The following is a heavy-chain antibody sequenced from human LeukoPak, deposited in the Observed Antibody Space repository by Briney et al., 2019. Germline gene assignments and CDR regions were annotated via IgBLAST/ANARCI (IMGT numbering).Heavy chain of an antibody. CDR3: AKLGPDLAFDP. D-gene: IGHD3-3*02. CDR2: ISYSGIT. CDR1: GASISTYY. Sequence: PSETLSLTCTVSGASISTYYWNWIRQPPGKALEWIGYISYSGITNYYPSLESRVTISVDTSKNQFSLKLNSVTAADTAIYYCAKLGPDLAFDPWGQGTLVTVSS. J-gene: IGHJ5*02. V-gene: IGHV4-59*01.